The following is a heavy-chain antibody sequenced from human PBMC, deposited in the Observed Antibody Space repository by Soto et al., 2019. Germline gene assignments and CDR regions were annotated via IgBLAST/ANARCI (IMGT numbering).Heavy chain of an antibody. D-gene: IGHD4-17*01. CDR2: IIPIVDAT. J-gene: IGHJ3*02. CDR1: GGTFSRHA. CDR3: ASAPPDHDGDHAAFDI. V-gene: IGHV1-69*12. Sequence: QVQLVQSGTEVKKPGSSVKVSCKASGGTFSRHAVSWVRQAPGQGLEWMGAIIPIVDATNDAEKFQDRVTITADESSSTACLELRMLKSEDTGVYFCASAPPDHDGDHAAFDIWGQGTMVVVSS.